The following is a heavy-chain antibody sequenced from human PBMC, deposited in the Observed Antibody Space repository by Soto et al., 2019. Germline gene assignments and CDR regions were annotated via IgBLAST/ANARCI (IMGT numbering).Heavy chain of an antibody. V-gene: IGHV1-2*02. CDR3: TRENIENSDGLGGYGGNPDAFDI. CDR1: GYTFTDYY. J-gene: IGHJ3*02. CDR2: MNPKSGGA. D-gene: IGHD4-17*01. Sequence: ASVKVSCKTSGYTFTDYYTHWVRQAPGQGLEWMGWMNPKSGGAYFAQKFQGRVTLTRDTSIGTAYIEVNSLTSDDTAVYFCTRENIENSDGLGGYGGNPDAFDIWGQGTMVTVSS.